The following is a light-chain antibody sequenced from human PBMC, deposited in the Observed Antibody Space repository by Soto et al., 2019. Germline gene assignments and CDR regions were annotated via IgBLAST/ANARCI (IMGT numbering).Light chain of an antibody. Sequence: EIVLTQSPATLSLSPGERATLSCRASQSVSSYLAWYQQKPGQAPRLLIYDASTRATGIPARFSGSGSGKDFTLTISSLEPEDSAVYYCQQRSNWLTFGPGTKVDIK. J-gene: IGKJ3*01. CDR3: QQRSNWLT. CDR1: QSVSSY. CDR2: DAS. V-gene: IGKV3-11*01.